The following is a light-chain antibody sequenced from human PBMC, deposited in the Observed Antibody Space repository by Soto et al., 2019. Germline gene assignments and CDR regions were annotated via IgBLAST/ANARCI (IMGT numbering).Light chain of an antibody. CDR2: DVS. CDR3: SSYTSSTTLKV. CDR1: SSDVGGYNY. J-gene: IGLJ2*01. Sequence: QSALTQPASVSGSPGQSITISCTGTSSDVGGYNYVSWYQQHPGKAPKLIIYDVSNRPSGVSNHFSGSKSGNTASLTISGLQAEDEADNYCSSYTSSTTLKVFGGGTKVTVL. V-gene: IGLV2-14*01.